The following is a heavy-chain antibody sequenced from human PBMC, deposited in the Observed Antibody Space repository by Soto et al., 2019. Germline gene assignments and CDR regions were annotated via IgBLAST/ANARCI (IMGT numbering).Heavy chain of an antibody. CDR2: MNPGSGDT. D-gene: IGHD5-18*01. Sequence: ASVKVSCKASGYIFTNNDVSWVRQATGQGLEWMGWMNPGSGDTGYAQKFQGRVTMTRNISIATAYMELSSLRADDTAIYYCARMASFGSLNSFDPWGQGTLVTVS. CDR3: ARMASFGSLNSFDP. J-gene: IGHJ5*02. V-gene: IGHV1-8*01. CDR1: GYIFTNND.